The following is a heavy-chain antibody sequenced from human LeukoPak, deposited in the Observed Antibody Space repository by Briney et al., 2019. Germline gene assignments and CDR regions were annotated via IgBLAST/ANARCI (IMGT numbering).Heavy chain of an antibody. CDR1: GFTFSSFG. CDR3: AKGYYFDILSGYSSLDS. J-gene: IGHJ4*02. CDR2: IRYDGSNK. D-gene: IGHD3-9*01. Sequence: PGGSLRLSCAASGFTFSSFGMHWVRQAPGKGLEWVAFIRYDGSNKYYADSVKDRFTISRDDSKNTLYLQMNSLRAEDTAAYYCAKGYYFDILSGYSSLDSWGQGTLVTVSS. V-gene: IGHV3-30*02.